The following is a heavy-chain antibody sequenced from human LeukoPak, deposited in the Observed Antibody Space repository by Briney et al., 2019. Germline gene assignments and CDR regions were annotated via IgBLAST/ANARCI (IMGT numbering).Heavy chain of an antibody. CDR2: IRYDGSNK. V-gene: IGHV3-30*02. CDR3: AKSIWFGELLPRGAFDY. J-gene: IGHJ4*02. D-gene: IGHD3-10*01. Sequence: GGSLRLSWAASGFTFSSYGMHWVRQAPGKGLEGVAFIRYDGSNKYYADSVKGRFTISRDNSKNTLYLQMNSLRAEDTAVYYCAKSIWFGELLPRGAFDYWGQGTLVTVSS. CDR1: GFTFSSYG.